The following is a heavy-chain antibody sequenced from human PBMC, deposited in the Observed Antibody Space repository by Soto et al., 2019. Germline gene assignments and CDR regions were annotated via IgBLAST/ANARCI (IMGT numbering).Heavy chain of an antibody. V-gene: IGHV4-34*01. Sequence: SETLSLTCAVYGGSFSGYYWSWIRQPPGKGLEWIGEINHSGSTNYNPSLKSRVTISVDTSKNQFSLKLSSVTAADTAVYYCARGKVVVVAADQTQNYYYGMDVWGQGTTVTVSS. D-gene: IGHD2-15*01. CDR3: ARGKVVVVAADQTQNYYYGMDV. CDR1: GGSFSGYY. CDR2: INHSGST. J-gene: IGHJ6*02.